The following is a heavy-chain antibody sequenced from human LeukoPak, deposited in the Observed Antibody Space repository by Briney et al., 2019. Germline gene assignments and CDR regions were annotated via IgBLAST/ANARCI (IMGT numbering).Heavy chain of an antibody. D-gene: IGHD2-2*01. Sequence: SETLPLTCTVSGGSISSYYWSWIRQPPGRGLEWIGYIYFSGSTNYNPSLKSRVTISVDTSKNQFSLRLSSVTATDTAVYYCATLVSCSSTCYFADWGQGTLVTLSS. V-gene: IGHV4-59*08. CDR3: ATLVSCSSTCYFAD. J-gene: IGHJ1*01. CDR2: IYFSGST. CDR1: GGSISSYY.